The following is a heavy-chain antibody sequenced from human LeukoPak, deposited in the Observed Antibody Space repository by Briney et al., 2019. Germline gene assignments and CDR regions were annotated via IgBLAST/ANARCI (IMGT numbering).Heavy chain of an antibody. J-gene: IGHJ4*02. CDR1: GYTFTDYY. V-gene: IGHV1-24*01. Sequence: ASVKVSCKASGYTFTDYYINWVRQAPGKGLEWMGGFDPEDGETIYAQKFQGRVTMTEDTSTDTAYMELSSLRSEDTAVYYCATFDRMVLTLDYWGQGTLVTVSS. CDR2: FDPEDGET. CDR3: ATFDRMVLTLDY. D-gene: IGHD3-10*01.